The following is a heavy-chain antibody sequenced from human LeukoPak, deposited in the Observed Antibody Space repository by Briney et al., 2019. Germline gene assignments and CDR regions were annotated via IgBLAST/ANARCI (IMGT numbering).Heavy chain of an antibody. V-gene: IGHV1-69*13. CDR3: ARYSSIVGATSWFDP. J-gene: IGHJ5*02. CDR1: GGTFSSYA. Sequence: ASVKVSCKASGGTFSSYAISWVRQAPGQGLEWMGGIIPIFGTANYAQKFQGRVTITADESTSTAYMELSSLRSEDTAVYYCARYSSIVGATSWFDPWGQGTLVTVSS. D-gene: IGHD1-26*01. CDR2: IIPIFGTA.